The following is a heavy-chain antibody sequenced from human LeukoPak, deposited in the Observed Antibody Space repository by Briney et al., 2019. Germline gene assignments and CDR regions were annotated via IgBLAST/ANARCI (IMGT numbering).Heavy chain of an antibody. CDR1: GGSFSGYY. V-gene: IGHV4-34*01. Sequence: SETLSLTCAVYGGSFSGYYWSWIRQAPGKGLEWIGEINLNGNTNYNPSLKSRDTISVDTSKNQFSLNLSFVTAADTAVYYCARSSYDDNSGYYYSDYWGQGTLVTVSS. J-gene: IGHJ4*02. D-gene: IGHD3-22*01. CDR3: ARSSYDDNSGYYYSDY. CDR2: INLNGNT.